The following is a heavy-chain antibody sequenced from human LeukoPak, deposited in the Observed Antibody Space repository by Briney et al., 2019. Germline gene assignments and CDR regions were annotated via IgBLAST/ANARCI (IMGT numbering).Heavy chain of an antibody. D-gene: IGHD2-15*01. CDR3: ARSAQQFRSGGSCYFDY. J-gene: IGHJ4*02. CDR2: IIPILGIA. V-gene: IGHV1-69*04. Sequence: ASVKVSCKASGGTFSSYAISWVRQAPGQGLEWMGRIIPILGIANYAQKFQGRVTITADKSTSTGYMELSSLRSEDTAVYYCARSAQQFRSGGSCYFDYWGQGTLVTVSS. CDR1: GGTFSSYA.